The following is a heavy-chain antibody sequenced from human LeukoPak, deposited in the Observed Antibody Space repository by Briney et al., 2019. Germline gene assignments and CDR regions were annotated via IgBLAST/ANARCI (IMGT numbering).Heavy chain of an antibody. CDR2: ISYDGSNK. CDR1: GFTFSSYA. J-gene: IGHJ5*02. Sequence: GGSLRLSCAASGFTFSSYAMHWVRQAPGKGLEWVAVISYDGSNKYYADSVKGRFTISRDNSKNTLYLQMNSLRAEDTAVYYCAKGLDYGDYYNWLDPWGQGTLVTVSS. CDR3: AKGLDYGDYYNWLDP. D-gene: IGHD4-17*01. V-gene: IGHV3-30-3*01.